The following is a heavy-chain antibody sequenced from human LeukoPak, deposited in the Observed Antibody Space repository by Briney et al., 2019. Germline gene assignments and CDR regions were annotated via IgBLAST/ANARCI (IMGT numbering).Heavy chain of an antibody. D-gene: IGHD6-6*01. CDR2: IYSGGST. V-gene: IGHV3-66*01. CDR3: ARDSGSSSYYHYGMDV. CDR1: GFTVSSNY. Sequence: GGSLRLSCAASGFTVSSNYMSWVRQAPGKGLEWVSVIYSGGSTYYADSVKGRFTISRDNSKNTLYLQMNSLRAEDTAVYYCARDSGSSSYYHYGMDVWGQGTTVTVSS. J-gene: IGHJ6*02.